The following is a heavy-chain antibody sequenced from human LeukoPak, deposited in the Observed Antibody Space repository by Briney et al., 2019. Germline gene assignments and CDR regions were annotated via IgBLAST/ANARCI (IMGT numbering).Heavy chain of an antibody. CDR2: VVVDSGNT. V-gene: IGHV1-58*01. J-gene: IGHJ6*03. Sequence: ASVKVSCKASGFTFRSSAVQWVRQARGQRLEWIGWVVVDSGNTNYAQKFQERVTITRDTSTSTAYMEVSSLRSEDTAVYYCAAGTRGYNYFYYYYMDVWGKGTTVAVSS. CDR1: GFTFRSSA. D-gene: IGHD5-18*01. CDR3: AAGTRGYNYFYYYYMDV.